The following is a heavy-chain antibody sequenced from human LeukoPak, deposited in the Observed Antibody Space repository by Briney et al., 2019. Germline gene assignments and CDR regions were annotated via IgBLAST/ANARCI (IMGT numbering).Heavy chain of an antibody. D-gene: IGHD6-6*01. Sequence: ASVTVSCTASGYTFTVYYMHWVRQAPGQGLEWMGWINPNSGGTNYAQKFQGWVTMTRDTSISTAYMELSRLRSDDTAVYYCARGLSIAARPRFDPWGQGTLVTVSS. V-gene: IGHV1-2*04. J-gene: IGHJ5*02. CDR2: INPNSGGT. CDR1: GYTFTVYY. CDR3: ARGLSIAARPRFDP.